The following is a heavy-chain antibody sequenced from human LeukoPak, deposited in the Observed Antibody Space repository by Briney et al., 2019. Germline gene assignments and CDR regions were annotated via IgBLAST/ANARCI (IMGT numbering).Heavy chain of an antibody. CDR2: ISYDGSNK. D-gene: IGHD4-23*01. V-gene: IGHV3-30*18. CDR1: GFTFSSYG. Sequence: PGGSLRLSCAASGFTFSSYGMHWVRQAPGKGLEWVAVISYDGSNKYYADSVKGRFTISRDNSKNTLYLQMNSLRAEDTAVYYCAKDWGPSTVVTPFDYWGQGTLVTASS. CDR3: AKDWGPSTVVTPFDY. J-gene: IGHJ4*02.